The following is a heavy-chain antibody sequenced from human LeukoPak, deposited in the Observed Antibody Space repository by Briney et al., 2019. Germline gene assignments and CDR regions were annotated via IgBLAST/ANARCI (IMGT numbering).Heavy chain of an antibody. V-gene: IGHV3-23*01. Sequence: GGSLRLSCAASGFTFGSYAMSWVRQAPGKGLEWVSTISDSGGTTYFADSVKGRFTISRDNPKNTLYLQMNSLRAEDTALYYCAKEPTPGGAFYFDSWGQGTLVTVSS. CDR3: AKEPTPGGAFYFDS. CDR1: GFTFGSYA. J-gene: IGHJ4*02. CDR2: ISDSGGTT. D-gene: IGHD3-10*01.